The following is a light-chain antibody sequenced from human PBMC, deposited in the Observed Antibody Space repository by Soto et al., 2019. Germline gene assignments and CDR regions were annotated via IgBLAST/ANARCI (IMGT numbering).Light chain of an antibody. J-gene: IGKJ2*01. CDR3: QQYGSSHMYT. V-gene: IGKV3-20*01. Sequence: DIVLTQSPGTLSLSPGERATLSCRASQSLSGNYLAWYQQRPGQPPRLLIYGASSRATGIPDRFSGSGSGTDFTLTISRLEPEDFAVYICQQYGSSHMYTFGQGTKVDIK. CDR2: GAS. CDR1: QSLSGNY.